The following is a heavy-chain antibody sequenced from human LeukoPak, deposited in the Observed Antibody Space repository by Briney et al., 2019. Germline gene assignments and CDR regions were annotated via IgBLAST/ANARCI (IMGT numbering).Heavy chain of an antibody. D-gene: IGHD4-17*01. J-gene: IGHJ4*02. CDR1: GYTFTSYG. V-gene: IGHV1-2*02. CDR2: INPNSGGT. CDR3: ARGPMTTGFAY. Sequence: ASVKVSCKASGYTFTSYGINWLRQAPGQGLEWMGWINPNSGGTNYAQKFQGRVTMTRDTSISTAYMELSRLRSDDTAVYYCARGPMTTGFAYWGQGTLVTVSS.